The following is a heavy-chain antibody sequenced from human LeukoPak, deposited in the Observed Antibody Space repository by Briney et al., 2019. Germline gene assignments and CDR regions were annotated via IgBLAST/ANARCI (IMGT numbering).Heavy chain of an antibody. CDR2: INHSGST. CDR3: ARINYYDSSGYRIDY. CDR1: GGSFSGYY. V-gene: IGHV4-34*01. J-gene: IGHJ4*02. Sequence: SETQSLTCAVYGGSFSGYYWSWIRQPPGKGLEWIGEINHSGSTNYNPSLKSRVTISVDTSKNQFSLKLSSVTAADTAVYYCARINYYDSSGYRIDYWGQGTLVTVSS. D-gene: IGHD3-22*01.